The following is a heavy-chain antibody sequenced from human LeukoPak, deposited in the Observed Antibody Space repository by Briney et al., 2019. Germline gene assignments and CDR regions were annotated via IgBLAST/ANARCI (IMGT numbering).Heavy chain of an antibody. CDR3: ARDYYDSSGSYSVGTDY. V-gene: IGHV1-2*02. CDR2: INPNSGGT. J-gene: IGHJ4*02. D-gene: IGHD3-22*01. Sequence: ASVKVSCKASGYTFTGYYMHWVRQAPGQGLEWMGWINPNSGGTNYAQKFQGRVTMTRDTSISTAYMELSRLRSDDTAVYYCARDYYDSSGSYSVGTDYWGQGTLVTVSS. CDR1: GYTFTGYY.